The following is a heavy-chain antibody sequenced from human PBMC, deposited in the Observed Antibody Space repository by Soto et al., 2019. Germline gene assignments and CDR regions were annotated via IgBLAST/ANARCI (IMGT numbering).Heavy chain of an antibody. CDR1: GGSISSGPYS. V-gene: IGHV4-39*01. CDR3: ARHGWILTGYYYWFDP. J-gene: IGHJ5*02. Sequence: PSETLSLTCTVSGGSISSGPYSWGWMRQPPGEGLEWIGTFHYSESTHYNPSLESRITISVDTSKNQFSLKVSIVTAADTAVYYCARHGWILTGYYYWFDPWGQGTLVTVSS. CDR2: FHYSEST. D-gene: IGHD3-9*01.